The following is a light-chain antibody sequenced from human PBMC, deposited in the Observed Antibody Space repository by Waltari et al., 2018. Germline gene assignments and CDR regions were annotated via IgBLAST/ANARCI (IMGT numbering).Light chain of an antibody. CDR2: KAS. J-gene: IGKJ4*01. V-gene: IGKV1-5*03. CDR1: QTISSR. Sequence: DIQMTQSPSTLSASVGDRVTITCRASQTISSRLAWYQQKPGKAPKVLISKASTLERGVPSRFSGSGFGTEFTLTITSLQPDDFATYYCQHYNNYPLTFAGGTRVEIK. CDR3: QHYNNYPLT.